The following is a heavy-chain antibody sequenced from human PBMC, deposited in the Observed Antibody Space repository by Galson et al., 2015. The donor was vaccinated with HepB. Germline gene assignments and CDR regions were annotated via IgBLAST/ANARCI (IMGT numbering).Heavy chain of an antibody. CDR1: GFTFSSYS. CDR3: ARDRRDGQGDIVLVVYDY. Sequence: SLRLSCAASGFTFSSYSMNWVRQAPGKGLEWVSSISSSSSYIYYADSVKGRFTISRDNAKNSLYLQMNSLRAEDAAVYYCARDRRDGQGDIVLVVYDYWGQGTLVTVSS. CDR2: ISSSSSYI. J-gene: IGHJ4*02. D-gene: IGHD2-8*02. V-gene: IGHV3-21*01.